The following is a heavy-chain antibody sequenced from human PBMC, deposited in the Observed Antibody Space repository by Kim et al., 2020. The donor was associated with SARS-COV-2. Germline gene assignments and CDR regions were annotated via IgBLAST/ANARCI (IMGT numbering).Heavy chain of an antibody. CDR3: ARHEHHDYYGSGGRLNYYYSSGMDV. J-gene: IGHJ6*02. CDR2: INHSGST. D-gene: IGHD3-10*01. V-gene: IGHV4-34*01. Sequence: SETLTLTCAVYGGSFSGYYWSWIRQPPGKGLEWIGEINHSGSTNYNPSLKSRVTISVDTSKNQFSLKLSSVTAADTAVYYCARHEHHDYYGSGGRLNYYYSSGMDVWGQGATVTVSS. CDR1: GGSFSGYY.